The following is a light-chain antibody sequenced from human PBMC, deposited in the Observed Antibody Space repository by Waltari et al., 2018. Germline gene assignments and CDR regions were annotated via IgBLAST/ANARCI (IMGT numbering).Light chain of an antibody. V-gene: IGKV3-15*01. CDR3: QQYDKWPPFS. Sequence: ETVMTQSPATLSVSPGDRATLPCRASQSVGTNVAWYQQKPGQAPRPLIYAASTRASDIPTRFSGSGSGTEFTFTITGLQSEDFALYFCQQYDKWPPFSFGQGTNLELK. J-gene: IGKJ2*03. CDR1: QSVGTN. CDR2: AAS.